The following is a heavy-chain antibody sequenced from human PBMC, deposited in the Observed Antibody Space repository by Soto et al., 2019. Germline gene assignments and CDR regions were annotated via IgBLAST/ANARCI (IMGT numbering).Heavy chain of an antibody. V-gene: IGHV3-74*01. Sequence: PGGSLRLSCAASGFSFSNYWMHWVRQAPGKGLVWVSRLNTDGSFTAYADSVKGRFTLSRDNAKNTVYLQMNSLRAEDTAVYYCARGMKKYYAMDVWGQGTTVTVSS. J-gene: IGHJ6*02. CDR1: GFSFSNYW. CDR2: LNTDGSFT. CDR3: ARGMKKYYAMDV.